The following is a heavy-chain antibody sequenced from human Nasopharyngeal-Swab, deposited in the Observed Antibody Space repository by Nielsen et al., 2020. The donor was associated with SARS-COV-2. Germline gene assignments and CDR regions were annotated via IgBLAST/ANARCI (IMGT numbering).Heavy chain of an antibody. CDR2: ISYDGSNK. CDR3: ARVSSSSTTNWFDP. Sequence: VRQAPGEGLEWVAVISYDGSNKYYADSVKGRFTISRDNSKNTLYLQMNSLRAEDTAVYYCARVSSSSTTNWFDPWGQGTLVTVSS. J-gene: IGHJ5*02. V-gene: IGHV3-30*03. D-gene: IGHD6-6*01.